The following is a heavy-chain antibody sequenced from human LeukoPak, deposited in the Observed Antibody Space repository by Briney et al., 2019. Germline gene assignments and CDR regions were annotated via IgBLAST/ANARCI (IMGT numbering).Heavy chain of an antibody. CDR3: ARSHLVRYFDWLLIHDAFDI. D-gene: IGHD3-9*01. J-gene: IGHJ3*02. Sequence: SETLSLTCAVYGGSFSGYYWSWIRQPPGKGLEWIGEINHSGSTNYNPSLKSRVTISVDTSKNQFSLKLSSVAAADTAVYYCARSHLVRYFDWLLIHDAFDIWGQGTMVTVSS. CDR2: INHSGST. CDR1: GGSFSGYY. V-gene: IGHV4-34*01.